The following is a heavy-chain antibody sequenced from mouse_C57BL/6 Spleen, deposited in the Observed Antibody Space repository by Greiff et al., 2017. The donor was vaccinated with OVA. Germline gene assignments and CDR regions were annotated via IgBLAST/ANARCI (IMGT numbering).Heavy chain of an antibody. J-gene: IGHJ3*01. CDR1: GYTFTDYY. CDR3: ARSGGLRSFAY. V-gene: IGHV1-76*01. Sequence: QVQLQQSGAELVRPEASVKLSCKASGYTFTDYYINWVKQRPGQGLEWIARIYPGSGNTYYNEKFKGKATLTAEKSSSTAYMQLSSLTSEDSAVYFCARSGGLRSFAYWGQGTLVTVSA. CDR2: IYPGSGNT. D-gene: IGHD1-1*01.